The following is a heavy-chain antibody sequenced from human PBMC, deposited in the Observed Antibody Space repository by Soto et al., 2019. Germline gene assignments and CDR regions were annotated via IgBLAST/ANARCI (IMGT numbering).Heavy chain of an antibody. CDR3: ARDIGDYVFDY. CDR1: GGTFSSYT. V-gene: IGHV1-69*04. Sequence: ASVKVSCKASGGTFSSYTISWVRQAPGQGLEWMGRIIPILGIANYAQKFQGRVTITADKSTSTAYMELSSLRSEDTAVYYCARDIGDYVFDYWGQGTLVTVSS. CDR2: IIPILGIA. D-gene: IGHD4-17*01. J-gene: IGHJ4*02.